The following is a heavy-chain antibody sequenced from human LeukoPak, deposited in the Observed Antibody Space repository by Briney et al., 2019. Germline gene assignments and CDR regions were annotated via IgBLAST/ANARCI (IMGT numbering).Heavy chain of an antibody. CDR3: ARSYSSGWYGVHWFDP. J-gene: IGHJ5*02. CDR2: IYSGGST. Sequence: GGSLRLSCAASEFSVGSNYMTWVRQAPGKGLEWVSLIYSGGSTYYADSVKGRFTISRDNSKNTLYLQMNSLRAEDTAVYYCARSYSSGWYGVHWFDPWGQGTLVTVSS. D-gene: IGHD6-19*01. CDR1: EFSVGSNY. V-gene: IGHV3-66*01.